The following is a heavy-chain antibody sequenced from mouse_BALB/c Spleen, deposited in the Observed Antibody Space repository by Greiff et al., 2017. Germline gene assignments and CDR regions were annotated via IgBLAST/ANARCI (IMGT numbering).Heavy chain of an antibody. D-gene: IGHD2-1*01. Sequence: EVQLVESGGGLVKPGGSLKLSCAASGFTFSSYTMSWVRQTPEKRLEWVATISSGGSYTYYPDSVKGRFTISRDNAKNTLYLQMSSLKSEDTAMYYCTRDDGNYRAWFAYWGQGTLVTVSA. CDR1: GFTFSSYT. CDR2: ISSGGSYT. V-gene: IGHV5-6-4*01. J-gene: IGHJ3*01. CDR3: TRDDGNYRAWFAY.